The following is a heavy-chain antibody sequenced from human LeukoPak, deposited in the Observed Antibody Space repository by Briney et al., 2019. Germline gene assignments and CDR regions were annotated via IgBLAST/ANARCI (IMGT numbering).Heavy chain of an antibody. V-gene: IGHV1-2*02. Sequence: ASVKVSCKASGYTFTGYYMYWVRQAPGQGLEWMGWINPNSGGTNYPQKFQGRVTMTRDTSISTAYMELSRLKSDDTAVYYCAGSLSGFYYDSSGAFDIWGQGTMVTVSS. J-gene: IGHJ3*02. CDR1: GYTFTGYY. CDR2: INPNSGGT. D-gene: IGHD3-22*01. CDR3: AGSLSGFYYDSSGAFDI.